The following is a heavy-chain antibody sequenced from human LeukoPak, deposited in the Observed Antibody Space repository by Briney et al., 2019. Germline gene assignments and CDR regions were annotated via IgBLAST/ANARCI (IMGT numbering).Heavy chain of an antibody. J-gene: IGHJ4*02. CDR2: IYSGGST. CDR3: ARRLLWDYYFDY. V-gene: IGHV3-66*04. D-gene: IGHD3-10*01. Sequence: GGSLRLSCAASGFTVSSNYMSWVRQAPGKGLGWVSVIYSGGSTYYADSVKGRFTISRDNSKNTLYLQMNSLRAEDTAVYYCARRLLWDYYFDYWGQGTLVTVSS. CDR1: GFTVSSNY.